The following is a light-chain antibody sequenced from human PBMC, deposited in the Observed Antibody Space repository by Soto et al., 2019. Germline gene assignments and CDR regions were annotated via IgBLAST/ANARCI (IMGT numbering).Light chain of an antibody. CDR2: KSS. Sequence: DIVMTQTPLSSPVTLGQPASISCRSSQSLVHSDGNTYLSWLQQRPGQPPGLLIYKSSNRFSGVPDRSSGSEAGTDFTLEISRLEAEDVGHYYCLHATHVPPFTFGQGTKLEIK. CDR3: LHATHVPPFT. J-gene: IGKJ2*01. CDR1: QSLVHSDGNTY. V-gene: IGKV2-24*01.